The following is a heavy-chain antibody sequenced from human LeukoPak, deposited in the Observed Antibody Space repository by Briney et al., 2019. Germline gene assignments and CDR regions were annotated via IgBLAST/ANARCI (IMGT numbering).Heavy chain of an antibody. J-gene: IGHJ4*02. Sequence: SETLSLTCTVSGGSISSGSYYWSWIRQPAGKGLEWIGRIYTSGSTNYNPSLKSRVTISVDTSKNQFSLKLSSVTAADTAVYYCADGPGGIAAAGTYYFDYWGQGTLVTVSS. CDR2: IYTSGST. CDR3: ADGPGGIAAAGTYYFDY. D-gene: IGHD6-13*01. V-gene: IGHV4-61*02. CDR1: GGSISSGSYY.